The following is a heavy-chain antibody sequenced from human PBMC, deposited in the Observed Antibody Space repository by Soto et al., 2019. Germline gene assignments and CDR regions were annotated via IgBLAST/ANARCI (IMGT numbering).Heavy chain of an antibody. V-gene: IGHV1-3*01. Sequence: GASVKVSCKASGYTFTSYAMHWVRQAPGQRLEWMGWINAGNGNTKYSQKFQGRVTITRDTSASTAYMEPSSLRSEDTAVYYCARSIVVVTALDYWGKGTLVTVSS. CDR1: GYTFTSYA. D-gene: IGHD2-21*02. CDR3: ARSIVVVTALDY. J-gene: IGHJ4*02. CDR2: INAGNGNT.